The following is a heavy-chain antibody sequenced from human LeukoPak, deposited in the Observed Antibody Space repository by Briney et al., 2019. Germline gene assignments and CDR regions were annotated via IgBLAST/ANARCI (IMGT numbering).Heavy chain of an antibody. D-gene: IGHD6-13*01. V-gene: IGHV1-69*01. CDR2: IIPIFGTA. J-gene: IGHJ4*02. CDR1: GGTFSSYA. Sequence: GSSVKVSCKASGGTFSSYAISWVRQAPGQGLEWMGGIIPIFGTANYAQKFQGRVTITADESTSTAYMELSSLRSEDTAVYCCARGEVAAAGTALSPDYWGQGTLVTVSS. CDR3: ARGEVAAAGTALSPDY.